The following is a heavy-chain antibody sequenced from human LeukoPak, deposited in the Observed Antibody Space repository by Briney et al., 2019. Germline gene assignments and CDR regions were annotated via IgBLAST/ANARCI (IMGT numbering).Heavy chain of an antibody. CDR2: ISSSSSTI. CDR1: GFTFSSYS. CDR3: ARELTYYDFWSGPFDY. J-gene: IGHJ4*02. D-gene: IGHD3-3*01. V-gene: IGHV3-48*01. Sequence: GGSLRLSCAASGFTFSSYSMNWVRQAPGKGLEWVSYISSSSSTIYYADSVKGRFTTSRDNAKNSLYLQMNSLRAEDTAVYYCARELTYYDFWSGPFDYWGQGTLVTVSS.